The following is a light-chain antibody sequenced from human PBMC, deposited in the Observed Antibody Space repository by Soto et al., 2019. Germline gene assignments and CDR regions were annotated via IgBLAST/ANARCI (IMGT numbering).Light chain of an antibody. Sequence: DIQITQSPSTLSASVGDRVTITCRASQSISSWLAWYQQKPGKSPNLLIYDASSLESGVPSRFSGSGSGTEFTLTISSLQPDDFATYYCQQYNSYWTVGQGTKVEIK. CDR1: QSISSW. J-gene: IGKJ1*01. V-gene: IGKV1-5*01. CDR2: DAS. CDR3: QQYNSYWT.